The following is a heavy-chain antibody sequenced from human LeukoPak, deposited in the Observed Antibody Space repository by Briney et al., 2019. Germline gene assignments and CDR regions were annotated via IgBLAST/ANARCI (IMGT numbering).Heavy chain of an antibody. CDR2: ISWDGGST. J-gene: IGHJ4*02. D-gene: IGHD6-13*01. V-gene: IGHV3-43D*03. Sequence: GGSLRLTCAASGFTFDDYAMHWVRQAPGKGLEWVSLISWDGGSTYYADSVKGRFTISRDNSKNSLYLQMNSLRAEDTALYYCAKDIRGSTSWYGLDYWGQGTLVTVSS. CDR1: GFTFDDYA. CDR3: AKDIRGSTSWYGLDY.